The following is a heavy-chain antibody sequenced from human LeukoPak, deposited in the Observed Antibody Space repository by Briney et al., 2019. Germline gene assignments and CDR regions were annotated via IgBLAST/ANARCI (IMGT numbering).Heavy chain of an antibody. CDR3: ARDVGWLRSFDY. V-gene: IGHV3-30*04. CDR1: GFTFSNYA. Sequence: EGSLRLSCAASGFTFSNYAMHWVRQPPGKGLEWVAVTSFDERTKYYADSVKGRFTISRDNSKNTLYLQMNSLNPEDTAVYYCARDVGWLRSFDYWGQGTLVTV. J-gene: IGHJ4*02. CDR2: TSFDERTK. D-gene: IGHD6-19*01.